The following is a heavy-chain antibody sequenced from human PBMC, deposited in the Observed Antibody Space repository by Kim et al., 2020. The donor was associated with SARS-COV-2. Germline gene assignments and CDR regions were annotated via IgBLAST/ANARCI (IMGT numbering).Heavy chain of an antibody. J-gene: IGHJ6*02. CDR2: ISYDGSNK. Sequence: GGSLRLSCAASGFTFSSYGMHWVRQAPGKGLEWVAVISYDGSNKYYADSVKGRFTISRDNSKNTLYLQMNSLRAEDTAVYYCAKQVKYGSGMKGIYYYYYGMDVWGQGTTVTVSS. D-gene: IGHD3-10*01. CDR3: AKQVKYGSGMKGIYYYYYGMDV. V-gene: IGHV3-30*18. CDR1: GFTFSSYG.